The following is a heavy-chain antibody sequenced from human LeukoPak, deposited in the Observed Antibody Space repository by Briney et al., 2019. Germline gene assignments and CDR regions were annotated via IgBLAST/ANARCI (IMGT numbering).Heavy chain of an antibody. CDR1: GYTFTSFD. J-gene: IGHJ4*02. D-gene: IGHD3-22*01. CDR3: ARGGSGYYYVVIEGFDY. V-gene: IGHV1-2*02. CDR2: INPNSGGT. Sequence: AASVKVSCKASGYTFTSFDINWVRQATGQGLEWMGWINPNSGGTNYAQKFQGRVTMTRDTSISTAYMELSRLRSDDTAVYYCARGGSGYYYVVIEGFDYWGQGTLVTVSS.